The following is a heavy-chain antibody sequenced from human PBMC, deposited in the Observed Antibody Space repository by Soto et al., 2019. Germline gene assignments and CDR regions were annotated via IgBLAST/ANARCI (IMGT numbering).Heavy chain of an antibody. J-gene: IGHJ4*02. D-gene: IGHD2-8*01. CDR3: AKDPSPIVLMVYAIIFDY. CDR2: ISGSGGST. V-gene: IGHV3-23*01. CDR1: GFTFSSYA. Sequence: GGSLRLSCAASGFTFSSYAMSWVRQAPGKGLEWVSAISGSGGSTYYAGSVKGRFTISRDNSKNTLYLQMNSLRAEDTAVYYCAKDPSPIVLMVYAIIFDYWGQGTLVTVSS.